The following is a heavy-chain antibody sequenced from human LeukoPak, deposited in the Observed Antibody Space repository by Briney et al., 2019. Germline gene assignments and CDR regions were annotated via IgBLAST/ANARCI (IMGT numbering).Heavy chain of an antibody. CDR1: GFTVSSKY. J-gene: IGHJ4*02. Sequence: GGSLRLSCAASGFTVSSKYMGWVRQAPGKGLEWVSAISGSGGSTYYADSVKGRFTISRDNSKNTLYLQMNSLRAEDTAVYYCAKGSTTPGHFDYWGQGTLVTVSS. CDR3: AKGSTTPGHFDY. V-gene: IGHV3-23*01. D-gene: IGHD2-2*01. CDR2: ISGSGGST.